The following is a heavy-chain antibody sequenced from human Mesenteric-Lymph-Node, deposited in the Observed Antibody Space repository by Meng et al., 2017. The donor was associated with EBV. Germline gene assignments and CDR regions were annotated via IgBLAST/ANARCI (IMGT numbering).Heavy chain of an antibody. Sequence: LQRIQTLPMPRTFARFSLSTSGVGWGWIRQPPGKALELLALIYWDDDKRYSPSLKSRLTITKDTSINQVVLTMINMDPVDTATYYCAHIKGGGNSGFLDYWGQGTLVTVSS. V-gene: IGHV2-5*02. CDR2: IYWDDDK. D-gene: IGHD4-23*01. CDR3: AHIKGGGNSGFLDY. J-gene: IGHJ4*02. CDR1: RFSLSTSGVG.